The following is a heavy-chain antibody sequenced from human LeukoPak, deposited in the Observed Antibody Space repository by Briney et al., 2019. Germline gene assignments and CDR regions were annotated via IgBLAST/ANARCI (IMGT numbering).Heavy chain of an antibody. V-gene: IGHV4-39*07. D-gene: IGHD1-1*01. J-gene: IGHJ4*02. Sequence: PSETLSLTCTVSGGSIGKTSYYRGLIRQPPGKGLEWIGNIYYSGTTYYNPSLKSRVTISVDTSKNQFSLTLNSVTAADTAVYFCARFKQLGRSFDSWGLGSLVTVSS. CDR3: ARFKQLGRSFDS. CDR1: GGSIGKTSYY. CDR2: IYYSGTT.